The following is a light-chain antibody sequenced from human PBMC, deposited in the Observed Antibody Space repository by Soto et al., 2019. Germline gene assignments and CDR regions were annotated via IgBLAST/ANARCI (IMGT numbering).Light chain of an antibody. V-gene: IGKV1-33*01. J-gene: IGKJ5*01. Sequence: DIQMTQSPSSLSASIGDRVTITCEASQNITNNLSWYQQKPRKAPNLIXYHASKLAKGVTSRFSGSGSGTDFSSIITSLQREDLATYYCQQXYGLPPLTCGQGTRLEIK. CDR2: HAS. CDR3: QQXYGLPPLT. CDR1: QNITNN.